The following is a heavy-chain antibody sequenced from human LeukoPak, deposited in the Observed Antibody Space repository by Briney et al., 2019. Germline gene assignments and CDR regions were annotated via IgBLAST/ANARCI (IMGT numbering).Heavy chain of an antibody. CDR1: GFTFSSYA. D-gene: IGHD3-10*01. CDR2: ISGSGGST. V-gene: IGHV3-23*01. Sequence: GGSLRLSCAASGFTFSSYAMSWVRQAPGKGLEWVSAISGSGGSTYYADSVKGRFTISRDNSKNTLYLQMNSLRAEDTAVYYCARRDSGSRGFDSWGQGTLVTVSS. CDR3: ARRDSGSRGFDS. J-gene: IGHJ4*02.